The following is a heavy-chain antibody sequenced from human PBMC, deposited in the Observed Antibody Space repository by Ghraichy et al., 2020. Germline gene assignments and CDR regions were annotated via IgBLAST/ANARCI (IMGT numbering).Heavy chain of an antibody. V-gene: IGHV4-34*01. Sequence: SQTLSLTCAVYGGSFSGYYWSWIRQPPGKGLEWIGEINHSGSTNYNPSLKSRVTISVDTSKNQFSLKLSSVTAADTAVYYCARSPRKVRYCSSTSCQRVGWFDPWGQGTLVTVSS. D-gene: IGHD2-2*01. CDR2: INHSGST. CDR3: ARSPRKVRYCSSTSCQRVGWFDP. J-gene: IGHJ5*02. CDR1: GGSFSGYY.